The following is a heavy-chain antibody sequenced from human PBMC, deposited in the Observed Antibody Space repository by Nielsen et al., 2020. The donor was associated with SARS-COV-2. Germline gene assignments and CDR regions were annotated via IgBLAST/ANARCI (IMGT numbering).Heavy chain of an antibody. V-gene: IGHV3-11*05. CDR1: GFTFSDYY. CDR2: ISSSSSYT. CDR3: AREMVRGDY. J-gene: IGHJ4*02. D-gene: IGHD3-10*01. Sequence: GESLKISCAASGFTFSDYYMSWIRQAPGKGLEWVSYISSSSSYTNYADSVKGRFTISRDNAKNSLYLQMNSLRAEDTAVYYCAREMVRGDYWGQGTLVTVSS.